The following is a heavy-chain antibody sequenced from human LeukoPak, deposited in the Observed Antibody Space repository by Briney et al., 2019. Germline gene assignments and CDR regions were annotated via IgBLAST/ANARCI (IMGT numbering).Heavy chain of an antibody. Sequence: ASVKVSCKAFEYTFISYTMHWVRQAPGQRLEWMGWINAGNGNTKYSEKFQGRVIITRDTSASTAYMELSSLRSEDTAVYYCARDSGSDWWDHWGQGTLVTVSS. CDR1: EYTFISYT. CDR2: INAGNGNT. CDR3: ARDSGSDWWDH. J-gene: IGHJ5*02. V-gene: IGHV1-3*01. D-gene: IGHD5-12*01.